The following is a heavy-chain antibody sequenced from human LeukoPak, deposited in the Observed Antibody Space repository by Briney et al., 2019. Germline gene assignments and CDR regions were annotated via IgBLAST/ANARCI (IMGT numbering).Heavy chain of an antibody. D-gene: IGHD6-13*01. V-gene: IGHV3-30*18. J-gene: IGHJ4*02. CDR3: AKDTSPGIAAAGYFDY. CDR2: ISYDGSNK. CDR1: GFTFSSYG. Sequence: PGGSLRLSCAASGFTFSSYGMHWVRQAPGKGLEWVAVISYDGSNKYYADSVKGRFTISRDNSKNTLYLQMNSLRAEDTAVYYCAKDTSPGIAAAGYFDYWGQGTLVTVSS.